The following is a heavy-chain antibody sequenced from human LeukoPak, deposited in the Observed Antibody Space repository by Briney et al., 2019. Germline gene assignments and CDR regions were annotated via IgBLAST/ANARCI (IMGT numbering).Heavy chain of an antibody. J-gene: IGHJ4*02. CDR1: GGSISSSNW. CDR3: ARGDINYDILTGYQEGVGFDY. V-gene: IGHV4-4*02. CDR2: IYHSGST. Sequence: PSGTLSLTCPVSGGSISSSNWWSWVRQPPGKGLEWIGEIYHSGSTNYNPSLKSRVTISVDKSKNQFSLKLSSVTAADTAVYYCARGDINYDILTGYQEGVGFDYWGQGTLVTVSS. D-gene: IGHD3-9*01.